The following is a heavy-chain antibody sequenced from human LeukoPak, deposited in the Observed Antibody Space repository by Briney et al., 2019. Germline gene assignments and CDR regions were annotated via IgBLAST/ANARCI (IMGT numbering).Heavy chain of an antibody. D-gene: IGHD3-3*01. CDR1: GGTFSSYA. CDR2: IIPIFGTA. Sequence: SVKVSCKASGGTFSSYAISWVRQAPGQGLEWMGGIIPIFGTANYAQKFQGRVTITADESTSTAYMELSSLRSEDTAVYYCAEGSWSGLGPNAFDIWGQRTMVTVSS. J-gene: IGHJ3*02. CDR3: AEGSWSGLGPNAFDI. V-gene: IGHV1-69*13.